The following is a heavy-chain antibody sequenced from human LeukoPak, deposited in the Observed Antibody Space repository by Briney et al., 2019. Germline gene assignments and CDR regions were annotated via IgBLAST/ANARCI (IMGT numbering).Heavy chain of an antibody. Sequence: GESLKISCKGSGYSFTSYWIGWVRQMPGKGLEWMGIIYPGDSDTRYSPSFQGQVTISADKSISTAYLQWSSLKASDTAMYYCARLLFLAAPGRVYYYYYGMDVWGQGTTVTVSS. V-gene: IGHV5-51*01. D-gene: IGHD6-6*01. CDR3: ARLLFLAAPGRVYYYYYGMDV. CDR1: GYSFTSYW. J-gene: IGHJ6*02. CDR2: IYPGDSDT.